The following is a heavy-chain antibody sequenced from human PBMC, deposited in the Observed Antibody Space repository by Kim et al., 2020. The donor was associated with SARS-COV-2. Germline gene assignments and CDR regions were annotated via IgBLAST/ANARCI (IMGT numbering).Heavy chain of an antibody. J-gene: IGHJ6*02. D-gene: IGHD3-10*01. CDR2: ISWNSDHI. V-gene: IGHV3-9*01. CDR1: GFTFGDYA. CDR3: AKDRYYGSGSYYPYGMDV. Sequence: GGSLRLSCAASGFTFGDYAMYWVRQAPGKGLEWVSGISWNSDHIGYADSVKGRFTISRDNAKNSLYLQMNSLRAEDTALYYCAKDRYYGSGSYYPYGMDVWGQGTTVTASS.